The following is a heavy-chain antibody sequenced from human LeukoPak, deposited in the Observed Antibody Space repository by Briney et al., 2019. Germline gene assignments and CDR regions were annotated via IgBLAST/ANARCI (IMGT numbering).Heavy chain of an antibody. J-gene: IGHJ4*02. D-gene: IGHD3-22*01. CDR2: IYYSGST. CDR3: ARDNGYYDSSGYLDY. Sequence: SETLSLTCTVSGGPISSYYWSWIRQPPGKGLEWIGYIYYSGSTNYNPSLKSRVTISVDTSKNQFSLKLSSVTAADTAVYYCARDNGYYDSSGYLDYWGQGTLVTVSS. V-gene: IGHV4-59*01. CDR1: GGPISSYY.